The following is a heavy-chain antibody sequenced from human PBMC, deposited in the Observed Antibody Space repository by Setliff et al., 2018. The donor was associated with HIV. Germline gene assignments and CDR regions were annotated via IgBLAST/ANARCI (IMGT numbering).Heavy chain of an antibody. CDR1: GYTFTSYD. Sequence: CKASGYTFTSYDINWVRQATGQGLEWMGWMNPNSGNTGYAQKFQGRVTMTRNTSISTAYMELSSLRSEDTAVYYCAKPGIVPAAEFVDYWGQGTLVTVSS. V-gene: IGHV1-8*02. CDR2: MNPNSGNT. CDR3: AKPGIVPAAEFVDY. J-gene: IGHJ4*02. D-gene: IGHD2-2*01.